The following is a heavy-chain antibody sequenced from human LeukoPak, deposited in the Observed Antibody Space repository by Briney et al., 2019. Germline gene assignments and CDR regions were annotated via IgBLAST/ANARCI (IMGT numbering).Heavy chain of an antibody. CDR1: GFTFSSYW. J-gene: IGHJ4*02. CDR2: INGDGYSI. CDR3: ARGEAVAGNDH. V-gene: IGHV3-74*01. Sequence: GGSLRLSCAASGFTFSSYWMHWVRQAPGKGLVWLSRINGDGYSISYADSVKGRFTISRDNDKKTLYLQMNSLRAEDTAMYYCARGEAVAGNDHWGQGALVTVSS. D-gene: IGHD6-19*01.